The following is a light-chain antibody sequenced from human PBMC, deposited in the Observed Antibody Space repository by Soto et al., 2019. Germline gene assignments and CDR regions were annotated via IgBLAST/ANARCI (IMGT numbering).Light chain of an antibody. J-gene: IGLJ1*01. CDR3: CSYGGSNYV. CDR2: EAS. V-gene: IGLV2-23*01. Sequence: QSALTQPASVSGSPGQSITISCTGTSSDVGSYNLVSWYQQHPGKAPKLMIYEASERPAGVSNRFSGSKSGNTASLTISGLQAEDEADYYCCSYGGSNYVFGTGTKITVL. CDR1: SSDVGSYNL.